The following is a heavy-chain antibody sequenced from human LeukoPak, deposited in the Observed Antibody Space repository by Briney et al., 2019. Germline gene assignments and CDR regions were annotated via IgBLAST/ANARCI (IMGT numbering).Heavy chain of an antibody. V-gene: IGHV1-46*01. CDR3: ARGESYYDSSGYYWDY. Sequence: ASVKVSCKASGYTFTNYYMHWVRQAPGQGLECMGIINPSGGSTSYAQKFQGRVTMTRDMSTSTVYMELSSLRSEDTAVYYCARGESYYDSSGYYWDYWGQGTLVTVSS. D-gene: IGHD3-22*01. CDR1: GYTFTNYY. CDR2: INPSGGST. J-gene: IGHJ4*02.